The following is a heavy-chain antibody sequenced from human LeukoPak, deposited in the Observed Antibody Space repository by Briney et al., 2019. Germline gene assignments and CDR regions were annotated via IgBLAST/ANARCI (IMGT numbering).Heavy chain of an antibody. D-gene: IGHD2-15*01. CDR1: GGTFSSYA. V-gene: IGHV1-69*04. CDR2: IIPILGIA. CDR3: ARGYCSGGSCYMGGWDY. Sequence: SVKVSCKASGGTFSSYAISWVRQAPGQGLEWMGRIIPILGIANYAQKFQGRVTITADKSTSTAYMELSSLRSEDTAVYYCARGYCSGGSCYMGGWDYWGQGTLVTVSS. J-gene: IGHJ4*02.